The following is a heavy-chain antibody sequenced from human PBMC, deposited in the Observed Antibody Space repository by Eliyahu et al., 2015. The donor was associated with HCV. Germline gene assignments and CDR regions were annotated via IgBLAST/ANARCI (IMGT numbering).Heavy chain of an antibody. CDR2: IXGXGGST. V-gene: IGHV3-23*01. J-gene: IGHJ5*02. Sequence: EVQLLESGGGLVQPGGSLRLXCAASGFTFSRYAMSWVRQAPGKGLEGVSAIXGXGGSTXYADSVKGRFTISRDNSKNTLYLQMNSLRAEDTAVYYCAKFGRTTANWFDPWGQGTLVTVSS. CDR3: AKFGRTTANWFDP. CDR1: GFTFSRYA. D-gene: IGHD3/OR15-3a*01.